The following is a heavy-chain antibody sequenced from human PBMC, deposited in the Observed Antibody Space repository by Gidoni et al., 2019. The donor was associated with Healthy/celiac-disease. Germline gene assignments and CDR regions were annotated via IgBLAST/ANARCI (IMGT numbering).Heavy chain of an antibody. CDR3: ARHAVVVTAYFDY. Sequence: GSISSSSYYWGWIRQPPGKGLEWIGSIYYSGSTYYNPSLKSRVTISVDTSKNQFSLKLSSVTAADTAVYCCARHAVVVTAYFDYWGQGTLVTVSS. CDR1: GSISSSSYY. V-gene: IGHV4-39*01. D-gene: IGHD2-21*02. CDR2: IYYSGST. J-gene: IGHJ4*02.